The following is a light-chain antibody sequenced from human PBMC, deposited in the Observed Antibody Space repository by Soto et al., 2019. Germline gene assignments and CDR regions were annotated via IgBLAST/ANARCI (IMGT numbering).Light chain of an antibody. Sequence: EIVLTQSPGTLSLYPGERATLSCRASQSVSSSYLAWYQQKPGQAPRLLIYGASSRATGIPDRFSGSGSGTDFTLTISSLEPEDFAVYYCQQYGSSPRVFGGGTKVDIK. CDR1: QSVSSSY. CDR2: GAS. J-gene: IGKJ4*01. CDR3: QQYGSSPRV. V-gene: IGKV3-20*01.